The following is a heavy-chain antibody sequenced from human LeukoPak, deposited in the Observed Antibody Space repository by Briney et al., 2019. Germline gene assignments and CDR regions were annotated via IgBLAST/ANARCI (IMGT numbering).Heavy chain of an antibody. D-gene: IGHD6-13*01. Sequence: PGGSLRLSCAASGFTFVDSAMHWVRQAPGKGLGWVSFISWDGGSTYYADSVKGRFTISRDNSKNSLYLQMNRLRAEDTALYYCAKDRAAAGTSMDYWGQGTLVTVSS. J-gene: IGHJ4*02. CDR3: AKDRAAAGTSMDY. CDR2: ISWDGGST. V-gene: IGHV3-43D*03. CDR1: GFTFVDSA.